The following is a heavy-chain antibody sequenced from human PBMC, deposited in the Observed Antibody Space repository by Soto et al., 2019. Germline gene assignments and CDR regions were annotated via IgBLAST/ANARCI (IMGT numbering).Heavy chain of an antibody. CDR2: IIPIFGTA. J-gene: IGHJ6*02. Sequence: QVQLVQSGAEVKKPGSSVKVSCKASGGTFSSYAISWVRQAPGQGLEWMGGIIPIFGTANYAQKFQGRVTSTADESTSTAYMEMSSLRSEDTAVYYCARAQGGMATTHSYSPYGMDVWGQGTTVTVSS. CDR3: ARAQGGMATTHSYSPYGMDV. CDR1: GGTFSSYA. V-gene: IGHV1-69*12. D-gene: IGHD2-21*01.